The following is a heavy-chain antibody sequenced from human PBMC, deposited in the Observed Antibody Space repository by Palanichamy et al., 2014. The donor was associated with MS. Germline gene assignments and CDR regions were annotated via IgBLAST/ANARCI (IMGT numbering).Heavy chain of an antibody. D-gene: IGHD4-17*01. CDR2: ISSSSYI. Sequence: EVQLVESGGGLVKPGGSLRLSCAASGFTFSSYSMNWVRQAPGKGLEWVSSISSSSYIYYADSVKGRFTISRDNAKNSLYLQMNSLRAEDTAVYYCARGGYGDYVDAFDIWGQGTMVTVSS. CDR1: GFTFSSYS. J-gene: IGHJ3*02. V-gene: IGHV3-21*01. CDR3: ARGGYGDYVDAFDI.